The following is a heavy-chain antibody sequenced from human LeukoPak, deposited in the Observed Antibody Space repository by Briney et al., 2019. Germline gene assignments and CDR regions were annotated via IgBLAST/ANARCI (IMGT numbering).Heavy chain of an antibody. J-gene: IGHJ4*02. CDR3: ATDRGDYYDSSGSIGY. Sequence: ASVTVSCKASGYTFTSYYMHWVRQAPGQGLEWMGIINPSGGSTSYAQKFQGRVTMTRDTSTSTVYMELSSLRSEDTAVYYCATDRGDYYDSSGSIGYWGQGTMVTVSS. CDR2: INPSGGST. V-gene: IGHV1-46*01. D-gene: IGHD3-22*01. CDR1: GYTFTSYY.